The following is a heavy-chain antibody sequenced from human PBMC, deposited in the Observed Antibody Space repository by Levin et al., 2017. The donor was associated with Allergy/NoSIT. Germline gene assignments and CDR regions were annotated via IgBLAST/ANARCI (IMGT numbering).Heavy chain of an antibody. CDR1: GLTFSSYW. CDR3: ARVGYSNTWYTDY. CDR2: INSDGSST. J-gene: IGHJ4*02. D-gene: IGHD6-13*01. Sequence: PGGSLRLSCAASGLTFSSYWMHWVRQAPGKGLVWVSRINSDGSSTNYADSVKGRFTISRDNAKNTLFLQMNSLRVEDTAVYYCARVGYSNTWYTDYWGQGTLVTVSS. V-gene: IGHV3-74*01.